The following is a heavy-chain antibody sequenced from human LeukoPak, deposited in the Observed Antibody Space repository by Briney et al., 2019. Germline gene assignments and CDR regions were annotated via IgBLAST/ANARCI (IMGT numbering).Heavy chain of an antibody. CDR2: ISSSGSTI. J-gene: IGHJ6*03. Sequence: GGSLRLSCAASGYTFSDYYMSWIRQAPGKGLEWVSYISSSGSTIYYADSVKGRFTISRDNAKNSLYLQMNSLRAEDTAVYYCARAPGSGYGYYYYMDVWGKGTTVTISS. CDR1: GYTFSDYY. V-gene: IGHV3-11*01. CDR3: ARAPGSGYGYYYYMDV. D-gene: IGHD3-10*01.